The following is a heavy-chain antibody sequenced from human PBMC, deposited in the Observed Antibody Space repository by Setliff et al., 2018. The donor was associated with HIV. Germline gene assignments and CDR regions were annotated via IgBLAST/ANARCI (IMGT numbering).Heavy chain of an antibody. J-gene: IGHJ3*01. V-gene: IGHV4-4*09. CDR3: ARGWGHDGFDF. CDR1: GVSISDHY. D-gene: IGHD6-19*01. Sequence: SETLSLTCFVSGVSISDHYWGWIRQPPGKGLEWIGYIYSSGTTQYNPSVESRVTMSIDTSKNQFSLNVSSVTAADTAVYYCARGWGHDGFDFWGQGTMVTVSS. CDR2: IYSSGTT.